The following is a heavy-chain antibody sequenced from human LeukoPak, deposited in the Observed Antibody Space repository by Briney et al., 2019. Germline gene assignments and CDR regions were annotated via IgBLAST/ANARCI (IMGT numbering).Heavy chain of an antibody. Sequence: PGGSLRLSCAASGFTFSSYAMSWVRQAPGKGLEWVVSINSDGSEGYYADVVKGRFTISRDNAKNSLYLQINSLRAEGTAVYYCARSSYSSSSSVWGQGTMVTVSS. D-gene: IGHD6-6*01. V-gene: IGHV3-7*03. CDR2: INSDGSEG. J-gene: IGHJ3*01. CDR3: ARSSYSSSSSV. CDR1: GFTFSSYA.